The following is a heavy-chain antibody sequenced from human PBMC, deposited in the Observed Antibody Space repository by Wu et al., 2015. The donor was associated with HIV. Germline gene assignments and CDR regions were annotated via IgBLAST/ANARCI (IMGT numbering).Heavy chain of an antibody. D-gene: IGHD3-22*01. J-gene: IGHJ4*02. CDR3: ATVHYYKSSGYYLAYFDY. CDR1: GYTFTTYE. V-gene: IGHV1-8*01. Sequence: QVQLVQSGAELREPGASVKVSCKASGYTFTTYEINWVRQTTGQGLEWMGWLDPKSGNTGYAQKFQGRVTMTTSTSINTAYMELSSLRSDDTALYFCATVHYYKSSGYYLAYFDYWGQGHWSPSPX. CDR2: LDPKSGNT.